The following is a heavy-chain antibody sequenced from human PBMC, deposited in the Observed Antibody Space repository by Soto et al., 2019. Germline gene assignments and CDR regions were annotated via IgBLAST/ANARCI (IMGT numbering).Heavy chain of an antibody. CDR3: ALREMGCSGGSCYSLHYYYYYMDV. V-gene: IGHV3-23*01. CDR2: ISGSGGST. CDR1: GFTFSSYA. Sequence: EVQLLESGGGLVQPGGSLRLSCAASGFTFSSYAMSWVRPAPGKGLEWVSAISGSGGSTYYADSVKGRFTISRDNSKNTLYLQMNSLRAEDTAVYYCALREMGCSGGSCYSLHYYYYYMDVWDKGTTVTVSS. D-gene: IGHD2-15*01. J-gene: IGHJ6*03.